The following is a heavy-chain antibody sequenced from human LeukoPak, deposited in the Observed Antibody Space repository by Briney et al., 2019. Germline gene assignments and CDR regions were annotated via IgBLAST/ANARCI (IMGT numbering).Heavy chain of an antibody. J-gene: IGHJ1*01. D-gene: IGHD3-10*01. CDR1: GFTFSSYA. CDR3: ARDHAVYYYGSGSYSAL. V-gene: IGHV3-30*04. Sequence: GGSPRLSCAASGFTFSSYAMHWVRQAPGKGLEWVAVISYDGSNKYYADSVKGRFTISRDNSKNTLYLQMNSLRAEDTAVYYCARDHAVYYYGSGSYSALWGQGTLVTVSS. CDR2: ISYDGSNK.